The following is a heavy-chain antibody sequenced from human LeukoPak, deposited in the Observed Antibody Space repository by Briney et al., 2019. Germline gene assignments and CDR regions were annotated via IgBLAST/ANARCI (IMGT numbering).Heavy chain of an antibody. Sequence: GGSLRLSCAASGFTFSSYAMNWVRQAPGKGLEWVSTISSSGGSTYYADSVKGRFTISRDNSKNTLYLQMNSLRAEDTAVYYCAKDCTTQQLVPIDAFDIWGQGTMVTVSS. J-gene: IGHJ3*02. CDR2: ISSSGGST. CDR3: AKDCTTQQLVPIDAFDI. CDR1: GFTFSSYA. D-gene: IGHD6-13*01. V-gene: IGHV3-23*01.